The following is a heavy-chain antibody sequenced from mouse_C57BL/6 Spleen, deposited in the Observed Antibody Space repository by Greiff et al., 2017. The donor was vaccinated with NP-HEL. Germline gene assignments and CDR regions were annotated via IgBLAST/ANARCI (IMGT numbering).Heavy chain of an antibody. J-gene: IGHJ1*03. CDR2: IDPSDSYT. CDR1: GYTFTSYW. CDR3: ARNYGSSPGDV. D-gene: IGHD1-1*01. Sequence: VQLKEPGAELVKPGASVKLSCKASGYTFTSYWMQWVKQRPGQGLEWIGEIDPSDSYTNYNQKFKGKATLTVDTSSSTAYMQLSSLTSEDSAVYYCARNYGSSPGDVWGTGTTVTVSS. V-gene: IGHV1-50*01.